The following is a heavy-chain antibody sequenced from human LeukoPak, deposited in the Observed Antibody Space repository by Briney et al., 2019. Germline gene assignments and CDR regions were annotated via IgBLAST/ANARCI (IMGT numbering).Heavy chain of an antibody. V-gene: IGHV3-21*01. Sequence: GGSLRLSCAASGFTFSSYRMNWVRQAPGKGLEWVSSISSSSSYIYYADSVKGRFTISRDNAKNSLYLQMNSLRAEDTAVYYCARDRHSMSHAFDIWGQGTMVTVSS. D-gene: IGHD3-10*02. CDR1: GFTFSSYR. CDR3: ARDRHSMSHAFDI. J-gene: IGHJ3*02. CDR2: ISSSSSYI.